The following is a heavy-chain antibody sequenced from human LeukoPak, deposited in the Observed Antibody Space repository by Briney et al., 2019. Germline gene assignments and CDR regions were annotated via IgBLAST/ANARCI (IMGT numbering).Heavy chain of an antibody. V-gene: IGHV3-72*01. J-gene: IGHJ6*02. CDR2: RRNKASSYTT. CDR3: GRIAINANNGMDV. CDR1: GFKFSDHY. Sequence: PGGTLGLSRAASGFKFSDHYIDWVPQARGRGWEGVGRRRNKASSYTTEYAASVEGRFTISRDVSESSLYLQMNSLRTEDTAVYYCGRIAINANNGMDVWGQGTTVTVSS. D-gene: IGHD1/OR15-1a*01.